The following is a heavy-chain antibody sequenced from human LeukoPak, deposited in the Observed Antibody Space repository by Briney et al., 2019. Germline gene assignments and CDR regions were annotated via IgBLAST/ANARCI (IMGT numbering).Heavy chain of an antibody. CDR3: VRDLDSIAFF. D-gene: IGHD2/OR15-2a*01. CDR1: GFTFSSYS. Sequence: MPGGSLRLSCAASGFTFSSYSMNWVRQAPGKGLEWVSSISSSSSYIYYTDSVKGRFTISRDNAKDSMYVQMNSLRAEDTAVYYCVRDLDSIAFFWGQGTLVTVSS. V-gene: IGHV3-21*01. J-gene: IGHJ4*02. CDR2: ISSSSSYI.